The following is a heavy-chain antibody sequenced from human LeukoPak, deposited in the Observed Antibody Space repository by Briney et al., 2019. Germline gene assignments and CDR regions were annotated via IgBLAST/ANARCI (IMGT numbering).Heavy chain of an antibody. CDR1: GFTFGDYA. Sequence: GGSLRLSCTASGFTFGDYAMSWVRQAPGKGLEWVGFIRSKAYGGTTEYAASVKGRFTISRDDSKSIAYLQMNSLKTEDTAVYYCTRVVVGATGGWYYYYYMDVWGKGTTVTISS. J-gene: IGHJ6*03. D-gene: IGHD1-26*01. CDR2: IRSKAYGGTT. CDR3: TRVVVGATGGWYYYYYMDV. V-gene: IGHV3-49*04.